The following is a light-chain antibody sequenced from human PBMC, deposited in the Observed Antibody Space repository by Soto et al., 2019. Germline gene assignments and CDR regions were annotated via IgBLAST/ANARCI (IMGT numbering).Light chain of an antibody. CDR2: DVS. J-gene: IGLJ1*01. CDR3: SSYTSSSLDV. Sequence: QSVLTQPVSVSGSPGQSIIISCTGTSSDVGGSNCVSLYQQRPGKAHKLRIYDVSDRPSGVANRFSGSKSGNAASLTISGLQAEDEADYYCSSYTSSSLDVFGTGTKVTVL. CDR1: SSDVGGSNC. V-gene: IGLV2-14*01.